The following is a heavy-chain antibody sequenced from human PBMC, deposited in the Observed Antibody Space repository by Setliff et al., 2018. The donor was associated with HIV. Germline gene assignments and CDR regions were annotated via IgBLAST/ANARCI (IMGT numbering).Heavy chain of an antibody. D-gene: IGHD6-19*01. CDR3: ARTIQPSSSPFDF. J-gene: IGHJ4*02. CDR2: IYYSGSS. Sequence: PSETLSLTCVLSGGVSISSNYYFWGWIRQPPGKGLEWIGYIYYSGSSYYNPSLQSRITMSVETSMNQFSLRLTSVTAADTAIYYCARTIQPSSSPFDFWGRGILVTVSS. V-gene: IGHV4-31*11. CDR1: GGVSISSNYYF.